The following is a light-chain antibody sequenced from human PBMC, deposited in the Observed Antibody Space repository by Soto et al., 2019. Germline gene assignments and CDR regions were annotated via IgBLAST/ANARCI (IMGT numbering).Light chain of an antibody. CDR2: DND. CDR3: ATWDDSRNGYV. CDR1: SSNIGSNT. V-gene: IGLV1-44*01. Sequence: QSALTQPPSASGTPGQRVTISASGSSSNIGSNTVSWYQQVPGTAPTLLIYDNDERPSGVPGRFSGSKSGTSASLAISGLQSEDEADYYCATWDDSRNGYVFGPGTKVTVL. J-gene: IGLJ1*01.